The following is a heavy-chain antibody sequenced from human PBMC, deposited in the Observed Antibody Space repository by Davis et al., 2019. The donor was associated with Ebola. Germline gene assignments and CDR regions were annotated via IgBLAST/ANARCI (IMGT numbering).Heavy chain of an antibody. V-gene: IGHV4-61*01. D-gene: IGHD1-14*01. Sequence: SGTLTLTCTVSGGSISSATYYWSWVLQPTGKRLSSVAFIFHNGHIATNPSLASRVTISVDTSKNQFALKLNSMTAADTALDYGARVDRARKFSHNYLDFWGQGAMVTVSS. CDR2: IFHNGHI. CDR1: GGSISSATYY. J-gene: IGHJ4*02. CDR3: ARVDRARKFSHNYLDF.